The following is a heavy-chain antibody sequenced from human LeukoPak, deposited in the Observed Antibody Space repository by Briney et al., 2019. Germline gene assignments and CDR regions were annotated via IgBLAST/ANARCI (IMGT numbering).Heavy chain of an antibody. CDR2: INNDASST. CDR1: GFTFSSSW. CDR3: AREGITAALDY. D-gene: IGHD6-6*01. V-gene: IGHV3-74*01. Sequence: GGSLRLSCTASGFTFSSSWMHWVRQAPGKGLVWVSRINNDASSTSYADSVKGRFTISRDNAKNSLYLQMNSLRAEDTAVYYCAREGITAALDYWGQEPWSPSPQ. J-gene: IGHJ4*01.